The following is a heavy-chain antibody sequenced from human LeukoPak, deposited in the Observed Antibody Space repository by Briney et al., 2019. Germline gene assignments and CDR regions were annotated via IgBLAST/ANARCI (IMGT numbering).Heavy chain of an antibody. CDR1: GFTVSSND. CDR2: IYSGGTA. V-gene: IGHV3-66*01. J-gene: IGHJ5*02. CDR3: ARDLYSVVSLTQSRGGDWFDP. D-gene: IGHD1-26*01. Sequence: PGGSLRLSCAASGFTVSSNDMSWVRQAPGKGLEWVSLIYSGGTAYYADSVKGRFTISRDNSKNTLYLQMNSLRAEDTAVYYCARDLYSVVSLTQSRGGDWFDPWGQGTLVTVSS.